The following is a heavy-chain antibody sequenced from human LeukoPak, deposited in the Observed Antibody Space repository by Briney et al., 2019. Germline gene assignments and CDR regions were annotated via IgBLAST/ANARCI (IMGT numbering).Heavy chain of an antibody. J-gene: IGHJ4*02. CDR2: INHSGFT. CDR3: ARSYCTSSNCPFDY. CDR1: GGSISSYY. Sequence: PSETLSLTCTVSGGSISSYYWSWIRQPPGKGLEWIGEINHSGFTNYNPSFKSRLSISVDTSKNQFSLQLTSVTAADTALYYCARSYCTSSNCPFDYWGQGTQVTVSS. V-gene: IGHV4-34*01. D-gene: IGHD2-2*01.